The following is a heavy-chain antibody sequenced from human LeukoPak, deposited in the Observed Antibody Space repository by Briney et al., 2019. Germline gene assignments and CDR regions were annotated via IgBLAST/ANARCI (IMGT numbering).Heavy chain of an antibody. CDR2: IWYDGSNK. Sequence: GGSLRLTCAASGFTFSSYGMHWVGQAPGKGLEWVAVIWYDGSNKYYADSVKGRFTISRDNSKNTLYLQMNSLRAEDTAVYYCARDSSHDYGDYVNTNFDYWGQGTLVTVSS. V-gene: IGHV3-33*08. D-gene: IGHD4-17*01. CDR1: GFTFSSYG. CDR3: ARDSSHDYGDYVNTNFDY. J-gene: IGHJ4*02.